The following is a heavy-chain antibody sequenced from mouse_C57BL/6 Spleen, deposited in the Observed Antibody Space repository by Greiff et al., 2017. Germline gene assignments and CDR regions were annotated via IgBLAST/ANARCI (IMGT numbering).Heavy chain of an antibody. CDR1: GYTFTDYY. V-gene: IGHV1-19*01. CDR3: ALAHYYAMDY. CDR2: INPYNGGT. Sequence: VQLKQSGPVLVKPGASVKMSCKASGYTFTDYYMNWVKQSHGKSLEWIGVINPYNGGTSYNQKFKGKATLTVDKSSSTAYMELNSLTSEDSAVYYCALAHYYAMDYWGQGTSVTVSS. J-gene: IGHJ4*01.